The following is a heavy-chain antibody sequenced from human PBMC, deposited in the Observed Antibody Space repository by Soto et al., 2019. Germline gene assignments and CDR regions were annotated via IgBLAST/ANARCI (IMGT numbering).Heavy chain of an antibody. D-gene: IGHD3-22*01. J-gene: IGHJ3*02. CDR3: ARELTGSYYYDSSGYPTYHDAFDI. V-gene: IGHV3-23*01. CDR2: ISCDGRNK. Sequence: SGGSLRLSCAASGFTFRSHDMRRVRQDTGKGLEWVSAISCDGRNKYYADSVKGRFTISRDNSKNTLYLQMNSLRAEDTAVYYCARELTGSYYYDSSGYPTYHDAFDIWGQGTMVTVSS. CDR1: GFTFRSHD.